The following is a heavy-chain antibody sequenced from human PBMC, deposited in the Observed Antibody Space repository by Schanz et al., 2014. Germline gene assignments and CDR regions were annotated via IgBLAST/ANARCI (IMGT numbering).Heavy chain of an antibody. V-gene: IGHV1-8*01. CDR2: MNPNSGNP. D-gene: IGHD3-10*01. J-gene: IGHJ4*02. CDR1: GYTFTSYD. Sequence: QVQLVQSGAEVKKPGASVKVSCTASGYTFTSYDINWVRQAPGQGLEWLGWMNPNSGNPGFAQKFRGRVTMTRNTSMSTAYMELSSLTSEDTAVHYCARGRGFYDYWGQGTLVTVSS. CDR3: ARGRGFYDY.